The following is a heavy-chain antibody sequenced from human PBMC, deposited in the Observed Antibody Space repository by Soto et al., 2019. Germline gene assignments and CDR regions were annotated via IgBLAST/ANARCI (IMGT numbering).Heavy chain of an antibody. Sequence: SETLSLTCTVSGGSISSYYWSWIRQPPGKGLEWIGYIYYSGSTNYNPSLKSRVTISVDTSKNQFSLKLSSVTAADTAVYYCARSDYDILTGYLDWFDPWGQGTLVTVS. CDR3: ARSDYDILTGYLDWFDP. CDR1: GGSISSYY. V-gene: IGHV4-59*01. J-gene: IGHJ5*02. D-gene: IGHD3-9*01. CDR2: IYYSGST.